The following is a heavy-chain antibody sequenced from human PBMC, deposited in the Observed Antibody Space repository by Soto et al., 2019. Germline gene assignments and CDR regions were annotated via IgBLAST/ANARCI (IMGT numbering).Heavy chain of an antibody. D-gene: IGHD2-21*01. CDR2: VYYTGFT. Sequence: QLQLQESGPGLVKPSETLSLTCTVSGDSISSSYYWGWVRQPPGKGLECIGAVYYTGFTYYNPSLKSRLTISLDTSKNQFSLRQSSVTAADTAIYYCARLPVVVIALGYFDPWGPGTLVTVSS. CDR1: GDSISSSYY. CDR3: ARLPVVVIALGYFDP. V-gene: IGHV4-39*01. J-gene: IGHJ5*02.